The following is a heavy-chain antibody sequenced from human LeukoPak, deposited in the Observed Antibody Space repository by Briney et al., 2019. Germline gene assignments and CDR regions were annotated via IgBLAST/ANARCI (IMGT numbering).Heavy chain of an antibody. Sequence: GGSLRLSCAASGFTFSRYWMSWARQAPGKGLEWVASVKEDGSQKNYADTVEGRFTISRDNAKKSLVLQMNSLRVEDTAIYYCAREAYWGPGTLVTVSS. CDR1: GFTFSRYW. V-gene: IGHV3-7*03. J-gene: IGHJ4*02. CDR2: VKEDGSQK. CDR3: AREAY.